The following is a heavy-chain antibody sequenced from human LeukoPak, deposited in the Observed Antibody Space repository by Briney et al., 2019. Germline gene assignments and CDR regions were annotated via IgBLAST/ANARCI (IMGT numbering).Heavy chain of an antibody. J-gene: IGHJ4*02. CDR2: INANSGDT. Sequence: GASVKVSCKASGHTFTGYYMHWMRQAPGQGLEWMGWINANSGDTNYAQKFQGRVTMTRDTSISTAYMELSRLRSDDTAVYYCARGPHWDPHFDYWGQGTLVTVSS. CDR1: GHTFTGYY. V-gene: IGHV1-2*02. CDR3: ARGPHWDPHFDY. D-gene: IGHD7-27*01.